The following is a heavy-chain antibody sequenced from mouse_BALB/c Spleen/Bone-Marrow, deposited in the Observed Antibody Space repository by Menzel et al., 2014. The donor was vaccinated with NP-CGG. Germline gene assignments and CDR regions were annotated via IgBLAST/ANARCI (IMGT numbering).Heavy chain of an antibody. V-gene: IGHV1S120*01. Sequence: QVQLQQSGAGLVKPGASVKLSCKTSGYTFTNYYIYWVKQRPGQGLEWIGEINPGNGGTNFNERFKSKATLTVDKSSTTEYIPPPGLNSEASAFFYCEGGSLCGAQGPLVSVS. CDR3: EGGSLC. CDR2: INPGNGGT. D-gene: IGHD1-1*01. J-gene: IGHJ3*01. CDR1: GYTFTNYY.